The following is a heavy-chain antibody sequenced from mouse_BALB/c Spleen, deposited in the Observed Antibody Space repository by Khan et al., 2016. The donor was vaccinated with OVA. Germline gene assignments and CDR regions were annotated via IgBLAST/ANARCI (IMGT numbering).Heavy chain of an antibody. V-gene: IGHV5-17*02. CDR3: ARGYYGSSYGDAMDY. Sequence: EVELVESGGGLVQPGGSRKLSCAASGFTFSSFGMHWVRQAPEKGLEWVAYISSGSSTIYYADTVKGRFTISSDNPKNTLFLQMTSLRSEATAMYYCARGYYGSSYGDAMDYWGQGTSVTVSS. CDR2: ISSGSSTI. J-gene: IGHJ4*01. CDR1: GFTFSSFG. D-gene: IGHD1-1*01.